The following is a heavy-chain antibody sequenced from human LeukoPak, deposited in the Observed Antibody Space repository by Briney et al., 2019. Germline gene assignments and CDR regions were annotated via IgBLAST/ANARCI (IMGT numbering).Heavy chain of an antibody. D-gene: IGHD6-19*01. J-gene: IGHJ4*02. CDR3: AKASGYSSD. CDR2: IGGSGGSK. V-gene: IGHV3-23*01. CDR1: GFTFSAYG. Sequence: PGGSLRLSCAASGFTFSAYGMHWVRQAPGKGLEWVSFIGGSGGSKYYADSVKGRFIISRDSSKNTLYLRMNSLRAEDTAAYYCAKASGYSSDWGQGTLVAVSS.